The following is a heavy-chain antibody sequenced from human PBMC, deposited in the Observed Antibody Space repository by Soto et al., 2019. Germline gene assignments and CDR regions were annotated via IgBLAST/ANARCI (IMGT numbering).Heavy chain of an antibody. V-gene: IGHV1-2*02. D-gene: IGHD3-10*01. J-gene: IGHJ4*02. CDR1: GYTFSGNF. CDR3: TRDRPGANFQY. CDR2: MNPDNGDT. Sequence: ASVKVSCKPSGYTFSGNFFHWVRQAPGQGLEWMGWMNPDNGDTNYAQKFQDRVTMTRDTSISTAYMDLRRLRSDDTAVYFCTRDRPGANFQYWGQGTLVTVSS.